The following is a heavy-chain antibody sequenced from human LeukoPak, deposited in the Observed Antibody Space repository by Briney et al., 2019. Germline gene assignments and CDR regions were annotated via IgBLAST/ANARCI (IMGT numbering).Heavy chain of an antibody. J-gene: IGHJ4*02. V-gene: IGHV3-30*04. CDR2: ISYDGSNE. Sequence: GGSLRLSFPASEFTFITYVMHGVGRPPARGRAGVAIISYDGSNEYYADSVKDGSTIPRDNPKNTLNLQRNSLRAADTAVYYCARDKGTSYLSSFDYWGQGTLVTVSS. CDR1: EFTFITYV. CDR3: ARDKGTSYLSSFDY. D-gene: IGHD1-14*01.